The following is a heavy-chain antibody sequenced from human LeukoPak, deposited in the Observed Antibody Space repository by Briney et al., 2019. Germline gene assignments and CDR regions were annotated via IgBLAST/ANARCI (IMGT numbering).Heavy chain of an antibody. J-gene: IGHJ4*02. CDR2: ISHIGTT. CDR3: ARGDWLSGYYYLSDY. CDR1: GGSFSGYY. Sequence: PSETLSLTCAVYGGSFSGYYWTWIRQPPGKGLEWIGEISHIGTTKFNPSLKSRITISVDTSKNQFSLKLSSVTAADTAVYYCARGDWLSGYYYLSDYWGQGALVTVSS. V-gene: IGHV4-34*01. D-gene: IGHD3-22*01.